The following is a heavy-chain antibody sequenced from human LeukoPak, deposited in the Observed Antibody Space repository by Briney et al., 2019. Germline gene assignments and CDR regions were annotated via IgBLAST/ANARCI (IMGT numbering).Heavy chain of an antibody. CDR2: VSSIGRQE. D-gene: IGHD3-10*01. Sequence: GGSLRLSCAASGFTLSAYSMHLVRQAPGKGLEWAAVVSSIGRQEYYADSVKGRFTISGDDSKNTLYLQMTSLTVEDTGLYYCARAFAGAPFDLWGRGTLVTVSS. CDR3: ARAFAGAPFDL. CDR1: GFTLSAYS. J-gene: IGHJ2*01. V-gene: IGHV3-30*04.